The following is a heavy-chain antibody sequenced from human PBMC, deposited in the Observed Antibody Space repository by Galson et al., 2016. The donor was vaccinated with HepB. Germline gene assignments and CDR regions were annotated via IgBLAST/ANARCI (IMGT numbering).Heavy chain of an antibody. V-gene: IGHV1-69*13. D-gene: IGHD5-24*01. CDR2: ILPIFGRA. Sequence: SVKVSCKASGDTFRTYTFTWVRQAPGQGLEWMGGILPIFGRANYAQKFQGRVTMTADASTSTAHMELSRLSSQDTAIYYCARGSAEMAPNRDAFDMWGQGTRVTVS. CDR1: GDTFRTYT. CDR3: ARGSAEMAPNRDAFDM. J-gene: IGHJ3*02.